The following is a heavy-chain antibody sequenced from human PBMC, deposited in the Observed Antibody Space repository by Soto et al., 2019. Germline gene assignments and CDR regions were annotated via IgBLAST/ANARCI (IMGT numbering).Heavy chain of an antibody. V-gene: IGHV3-74*01. CDR1: GFTFSSYW. CDR3: ARGSNADAFDV. J-gene: IGHJ3*01. CDR2: INSDGSST. Sequence: GGSLRLSCAASGFTFSSYWMHWVRQAPGKGLVWVSHINSDGSSTSYADSVKGRFTISRDNAKNTLYLQMNSLRAEDTAVYYCARGSNADAFDVWGQGTMVTVSS.